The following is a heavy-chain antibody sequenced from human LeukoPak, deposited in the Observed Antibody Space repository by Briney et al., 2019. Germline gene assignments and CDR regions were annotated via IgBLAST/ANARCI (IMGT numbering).Heavy chain of an antibody. Sequence: GASVKVSCKASGYTFTSYDINWVRQATGQGLEWMGWMNPNSGNTGYAQKFQGRVTMTRNTSISTAYMELSSLRSEDTAVYYCAREGFYYDSSGYYIGDAFDIWGQGTMVTVSS. CDR2: MNPNSGNT. D-gene: IGHD3-22*01. CDR3: AREGFYYDSSGYYIGDAFDI. CDR1: GYTFTSYD. V-gene: IGHV1-8*01. J-gene: IGHJ3*02.